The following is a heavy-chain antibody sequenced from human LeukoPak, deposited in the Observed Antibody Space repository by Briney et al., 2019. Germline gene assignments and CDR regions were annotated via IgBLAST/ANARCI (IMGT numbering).Heavy chain of an antibody. J-gene: IGHJ4*02. CDR3: AKHATTVSSDDY. D-gene: IGHD4-17*01. CDR1: GYTFTSYD. CDR2: MNPNSGNT. Sequence: ASVKVSCKASGYTFTSYDINWVRQATGQGLEWMGWMNPNSGNTGYAQKFQGRVTMTRNTSISTAYMELSSLRSEDTAVYYCAKHATTVSSDDYWGQGTLVTVSS. V-gene: IGHV1-8*01.